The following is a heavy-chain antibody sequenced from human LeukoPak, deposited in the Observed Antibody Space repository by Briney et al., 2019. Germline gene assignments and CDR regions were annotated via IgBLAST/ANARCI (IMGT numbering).Heavy chain of an antibody. V-gene: IGHV3-23*01. CDR1: GFSPTSYG. CDR2: IIGSGGRI. J-gene: IGHJ4*02. Sequence: GGTLRLSCAASGFSPTSYGMSWGRQAPGEGLEWGSDIIGSGGRIYYADSVKGRFTISRDNSKNTLNVQMNSLRADDTAVYYCAKDDAYLQYDDWGQGTLVAVSS. CDR3: AKDDAYLQYDD. D-gene: IGHD5-24*01.